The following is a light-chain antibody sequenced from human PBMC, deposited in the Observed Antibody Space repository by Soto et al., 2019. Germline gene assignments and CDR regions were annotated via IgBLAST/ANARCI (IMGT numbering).Light chain of an antibody. CDR1: QSVGSY. CDR2: DAS. Sequence: EIVLTQSPATLSLSPGDRATLSCRASQSVGSYLAWYQQKPGQAPRLLIYDASNKATGIPARFSGSGSGTDVTLTISSLEPEDFAVYYCQQRSNWPRLTFGGGTKVEIK. J-gene: IGKJ4*01. V-gene: IGKV3-11*01. CDR3: QQRSNWPRLT.